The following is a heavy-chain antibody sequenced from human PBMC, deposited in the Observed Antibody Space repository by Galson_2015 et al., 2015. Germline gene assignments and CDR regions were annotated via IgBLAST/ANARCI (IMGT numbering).Heavy chain of an antibody. D-gene: IGHD6-19*01. J-gene: IGHJ4*02. CDR3: AKDFSDTRVAGTQYFDY. Sequence: SLRLSCAASGFTFDDYTMTWVRQAPGKGLDWVSTISGSADSTEYADSVKGRFTISRDNSRNTLYLEMNSLRAEDTAVYFCAKDFSDTRVAGTQYFDYWGQGTLVTVS. CDR2: ISGSADST. V-gene: IGHV3-23*01. CDR1: GFTFDDYT.